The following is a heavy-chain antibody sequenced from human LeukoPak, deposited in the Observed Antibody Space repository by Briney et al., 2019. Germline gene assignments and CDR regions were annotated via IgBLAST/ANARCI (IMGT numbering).Heavy chain of an antibody. J-gene: IGHJ4*02. Sequence: PSGTLSLTCAVSGGSIISGNWWSWVRPPPGKGLEWIGEIYHSGSTYYNPSLKSRVTISVDTSKNQFSLKLSSVTAADTAVYYCARQWRNLGNSGGKVDYWGQGTLVTVSS. CDR2: IYHSGST. CDR3: ARQWRNLGNSGGKVDY. V-gene: IGHV4-4*02. D-gene: IGHD4-23*01. CDR1: GGSIISGNW.